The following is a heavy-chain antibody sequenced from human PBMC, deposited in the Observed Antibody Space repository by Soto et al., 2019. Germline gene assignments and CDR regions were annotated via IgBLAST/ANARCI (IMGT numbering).Heavy chain of an antibody. CDR3: AKDEVYIYGMAYYFDY. Sequence: GGSLRLSCAASGFTFSSYAMSWVRQAPGKGLEWVSAISGSGGSTYYADSVKGRFTISRDNSKNTLYLQMNSLRAEDTAVYYCAKDEVYIYGMAYYFDYWGQGTLVTVSS. V-gene: IGHV3-23*01. CDR2: ISGSGGST. CDR1: GFTFSSYA. D-gene: IGHD4-17*01. J-gene: IGHJ4*02.